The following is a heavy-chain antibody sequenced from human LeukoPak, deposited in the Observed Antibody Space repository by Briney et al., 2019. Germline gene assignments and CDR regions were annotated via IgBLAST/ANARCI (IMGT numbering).Heavy chain of an antibody. Sequence: SETLSLTCTVSGGSISSFYWSWIRQPPGKGLEWIGYIYYSGSTTGSTTYNPSLKSRVTMSVDTSKNQFSLKLSSVTAADTAVYYCAREFYGLGKGWFDPWGQGTLVTVSS. CDR2: IYYSGST. CDR3: AREFYGLGKGWFDP. CDR1: GGSISSFY. J-gene: IGHJ5*02. V-gene: IGHV4-59*01. D-gene: IGHD3-10*01.